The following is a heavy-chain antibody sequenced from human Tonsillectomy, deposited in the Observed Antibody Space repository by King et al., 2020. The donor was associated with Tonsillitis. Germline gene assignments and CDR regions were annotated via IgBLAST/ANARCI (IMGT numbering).Heavy chain of an antibody. Sequence: VQLVESGGGLVQPGGSLRLSCAASGFTFSSYAINWVRQAPGKGLEWVSVISGSDNSTYYADSVKGRFTISRDNSKNMLFLQMNSLRAEDTAVYYCAKVRSGWAGATNSWGQGTLVTVSS. V-gene: IGHV3-23*04. CDR1: GFTFSSYA. J-gene: IGHJ5*02. D-gene: IGHD1-26*01. CDR3: AKVRSGWAGATNS. CDR2: ISGSDNST.